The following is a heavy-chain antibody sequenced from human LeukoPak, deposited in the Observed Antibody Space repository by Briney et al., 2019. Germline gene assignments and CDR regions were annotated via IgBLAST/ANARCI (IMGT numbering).Heavy chain of an antibody. V-gene: IGHV1-18*01. D-gene: IGHD6-6*01. CDR3: ARRTYSSSSSIFDY. CDR1: GYTFTSYG. Sequence: ASVTVSCKASGYTFTSYGISWVRQAPGQGLEWMGWISGYNGNTNYAQKLQGRVAMTTDTSTSTAYMELRSLRSDDTAVYYCARRTYSSSSSIFDYWGQGTLVTVSS. CDR2: ISGYNGNT. J-gene: IGHJ4*02.